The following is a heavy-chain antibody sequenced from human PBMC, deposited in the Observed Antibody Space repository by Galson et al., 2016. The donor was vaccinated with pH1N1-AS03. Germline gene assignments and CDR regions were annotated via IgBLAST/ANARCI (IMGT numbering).Heavy chain of an antibody. CDR2: LSSLGTA. Sequence: TLSLTCSVSGDSISSNNYFWSWIRQPAGKGLEWIGRLSSLGTANYNPSLESRVSISVDAPKNQFSLKLNSMTAADTAVYYCARDELRGRHDYLFHYWGQGALVTVSS. V-gene: IGHV4-61*02. J-gene: IGHJ4*02. CDR1: GDSISSNNYF. D-gene: IGHD3-16*01. CDR3: ARDELRGRHDYLFHY.